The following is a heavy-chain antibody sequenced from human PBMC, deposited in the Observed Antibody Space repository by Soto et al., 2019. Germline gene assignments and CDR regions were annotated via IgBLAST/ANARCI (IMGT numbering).Heavy chain of an antibody. V-gene: IGHV4-39*01. CDR1: GGSISSSSYY. J-gene: IGHJ6*03. CDR3: ARHVGLDYYYMDV. CDR2: IYYSGST. D-gene: IGHD2-15*01. Sequence: QLQLQESGPGLVKPSETLSLTCTVSGGSISSSSYYWGWIRQPPGKGLEWIGSIYYSGSTYYNPSLKSRVTISVDTSKNQFSLKLSSVTAADTAVYYCARHVGLDYYYMDVWGKGTTVTVSS.